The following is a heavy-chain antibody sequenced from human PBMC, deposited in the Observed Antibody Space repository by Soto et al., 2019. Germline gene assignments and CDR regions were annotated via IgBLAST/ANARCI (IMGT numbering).Heavy chain of an antibody. CDR3: ARDPLIAVALPYYFDY. Sequence: SVKVSCKASGVTFSSYAVSWVRQAPGQGLEWMGGIIPTFGTANYAQKFQGRVTITADKSTSTAYMELSSLRSEDTAVYYCARDPLIAVALPYYFDYWGQGTLVTVSS. CDR1: GVTFSSYA. D-gene: IGHD6-19*01. V-gene: IGHV1-69*06. CDR2: IIPTFGTA. J-gene: IGHJ4*02.